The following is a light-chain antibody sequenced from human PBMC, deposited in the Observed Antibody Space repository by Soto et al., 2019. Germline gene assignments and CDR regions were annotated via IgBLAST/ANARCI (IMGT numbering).Light chain of an antibody. V-gene: IGKV3-15*01. CDR2: GAS. Sequence: EIVMTQSPATLSVSPGERATLSCRASQSVSSNLAWYQQKPGQAPRLLIYGASTKVTGIPARFSGSGSGTEFTLTISSLLSEDFAVYYCQQYNNWPPMWTLGQGTRWIS. J-gene: IGKJ1*01. CDR3: QQYNNWPPMWT. CDR1: QSVSSN.